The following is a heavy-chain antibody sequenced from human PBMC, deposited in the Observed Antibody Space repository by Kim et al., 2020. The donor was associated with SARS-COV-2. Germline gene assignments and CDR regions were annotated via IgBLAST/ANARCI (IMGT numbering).Heavy chain of an antibody. J-gene: IGHJ4*02. CDR3: ARENDSGSYFVDN. V-gene: IGHV4-61*01. D-gene: IGHD3-22*01. CDR1: GGSVSSSRYY. CDR2: INNSWDT. Sequence: SETLSLTCTVSGGSVSSSRYYWSWIRQPPGKGLEWIGQINNSWDTNYNPSLKSRVTISIDSSKNQFSLKLNSVTAADTAVYYCARENDSGSYFVDNWGQGTLVTVSS.